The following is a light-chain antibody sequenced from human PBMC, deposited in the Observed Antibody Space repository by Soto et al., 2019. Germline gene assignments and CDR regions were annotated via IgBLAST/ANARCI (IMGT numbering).Light chain of an antibody. CDR1: QSVSYN. CDR2: GIS. Sequence: EIVMTQSPATLSVSPGETATLSCRASQSVSYNLAWYQQKGGQAPRLLIYGISTRATGIPDRFSGSGSETDFTLTISRVEPEDSAVYYCHQYGTTPRTFGQGTKVEIK. V-gene: IGKV3-20*01. CDR3: HQYGTTPRT. J-gene: IGKJ1*01.